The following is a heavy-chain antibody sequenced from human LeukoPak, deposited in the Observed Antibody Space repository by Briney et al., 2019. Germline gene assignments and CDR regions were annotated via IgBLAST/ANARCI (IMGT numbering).Heavy chain of an antibody. CDR1: GFTFSSYA. J-gene: IGHJ4*02. CDR3: TKALDF. CDR2: ISDSSDNT. V-gene: IGHV3-23*01. Sequence: GGSLRLSCAASGFTFSSYAMSWVRQAPGKGLEWVSAISDSSDNTYYADSVKGRFTISRDNSKSTLYLQMDSLRVEDTAMYYCTKALDFWGQGTLVTVSS.